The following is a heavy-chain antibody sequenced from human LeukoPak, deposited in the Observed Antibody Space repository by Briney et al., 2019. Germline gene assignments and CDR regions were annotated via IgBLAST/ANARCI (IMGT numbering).Heavy chain of an antibody. CDR1: GGSFSGYY. CDR2: INHSGST. D-gene: IGHD3-3*01. CDR3: ARSTWGDFWSGYLYYYYYYYYMDV. V-gene: IGHV4-34*01. J-gene: IGHJ6*03. Sequence: SETLSPTCAVYGGSFSGYYWSWIRQPPGKGLEWIGEINHSGSTNYNPSLKSRVTISVDTSKNQFSLKLSSVTAADTAVYYCARSTWGDFWSGYLYYYYYYYYMDVWGKGTTVTVSS.